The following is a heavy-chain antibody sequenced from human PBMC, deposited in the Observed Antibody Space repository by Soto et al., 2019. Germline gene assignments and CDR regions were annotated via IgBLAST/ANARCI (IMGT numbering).Heavy chain of an antibody. CDR1: GDSISSPHYY. J-gene: IGHJ4*02. CDR2: IYYTGNN. CDR3: AREPKQNYDSSPWNGGFDS. V-gene: IGHV4-30-4*01. Sequence: QVHLQESGPGLVKPSQTLSLSCTVSGDSISSPHYYWTWIRQPPGKGLEWVGYIYYTGNNFYNPALKSRVAMSVDPSPNQFSLKLASVTDADTAVYFCAREPKQNYDSSPWNGGFDSWGPGTLVTVSS. D-gene: IGHD3-22*01.